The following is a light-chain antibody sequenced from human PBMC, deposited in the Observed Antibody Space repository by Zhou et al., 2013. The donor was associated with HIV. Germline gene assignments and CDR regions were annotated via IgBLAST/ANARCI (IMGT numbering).Light chain of an antibody. V-gene: IGKV1-27*01. J-gene: IGKJ1*01. CDR2: TAS. CDR1: QGITNS. CDR3: QKYDSRPWA. Sequence: DIQMTQSPPSLSASVGDSVTITCRASQGITNSLAWYQQKPGKVPNLLIYTASTLQSGVPSRFSGSRSGTEFTLTISGLQPEDVATYYCQKYDSRPWAFGQGTRVKSN.